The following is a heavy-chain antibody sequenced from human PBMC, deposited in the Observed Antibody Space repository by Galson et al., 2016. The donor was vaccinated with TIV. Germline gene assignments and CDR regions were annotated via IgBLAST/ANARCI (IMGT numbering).Heavy chain of an antibody. CDR1: GGTFRSHS. CDR2: FIPILGIP. D-gene: IGHD3-22*01. V-gene: IGHV1-69*02. J-gene: IGHJ1*01. CDR3: AICDSSGYYFAEFFQQ. Sequence: SVKVSCKASGGTFRSHSVTWVRQAPGQGLEWMGRFIPILGIPIYAQSFQNRVAITADRSTSAAYMELSSLRADGTAVYYCAICDSSGYYFAEFFQQWGQGTLLIVSS.